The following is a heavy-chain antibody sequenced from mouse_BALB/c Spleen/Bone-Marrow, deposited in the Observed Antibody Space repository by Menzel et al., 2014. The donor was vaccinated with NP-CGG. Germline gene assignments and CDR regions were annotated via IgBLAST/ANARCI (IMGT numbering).Heavy chain of an antibody. CDR1: GSTFTSYW. CDR2: TYPGNNDS. D-gene: IGHD2-1*01. Sequence: EVQLQQSGTVLARPGASVKMSCKASGSTFTSYWMHWVKQRPGQGLEWIGATYPGNNDSRYNQKFNDKAKLTAVTSTNTAYMELSSLTYEDSVVYYCAGYGNYFFDYWGQGTTLTVSS. V-gene: IGHV1-5*01. J-gene: IGHJ2*01. CDR3: AGYGNYFFDY.